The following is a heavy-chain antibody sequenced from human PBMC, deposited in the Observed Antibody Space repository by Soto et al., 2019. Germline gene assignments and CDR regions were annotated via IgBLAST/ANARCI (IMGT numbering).Heavy chain of an antibody. CDR3: ARGLPAAGTDGGWFDP. D-gene: IGHD6-13*01. J-gene: IGHJ5*02. Sequence: QVKLVQSGAEVKKPGASVKVSCKASGYTFTGYYMHWVRQAPGQGLEWMGWINPNSGGTNYAQKLQGWVTMTRDTSISTAYMELSRLRSDDTAVYYCARGLPAAGTDGGWFDPWGQGTLVTVSS. CDR2: INPNSGGT. V-gene: IGHV1-2*04. CDR1: GYTFTGYY.